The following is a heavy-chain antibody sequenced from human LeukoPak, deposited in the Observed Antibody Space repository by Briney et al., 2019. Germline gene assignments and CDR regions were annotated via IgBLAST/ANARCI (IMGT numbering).Heavy chain of an antibody. CDR1: GGSISSSNW. Sequence: PSETLSLTCAVSGGSISSSNWWSWVRQPPGKGPEWIGEINHSGSTNYNPSLKSRVTISVDTSKNQFSLKLSSVTAADTAVYYCARGLSSGWTENYFDYWGQGTLVTVSS. CDR2: INHSGST. CDR3: ARGLSSGWTENYFDY. V-gene: IGHV4-4*02. J-gene: IGHJ4*02. D-gene: IGHD6-19*01.